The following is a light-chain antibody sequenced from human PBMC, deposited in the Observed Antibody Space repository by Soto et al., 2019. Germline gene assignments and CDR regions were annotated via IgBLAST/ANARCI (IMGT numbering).Light chain of an antibody. CDR2: TAS. Sequence: DIQMTQSPSSVSASVGDRVTITCRASRDINRWLAWYQQKPGKAPKLLIYTASSLQSGIPSRFSGSGSGTDFTLTITSLQPEDSATYYCQQATSFPYTLGQGTKLEIK. V-gene: IGKV1-12*01. CDR1: RDINRW. CDR3: QQATSFPYT. J-gene: IGKJ2*01.